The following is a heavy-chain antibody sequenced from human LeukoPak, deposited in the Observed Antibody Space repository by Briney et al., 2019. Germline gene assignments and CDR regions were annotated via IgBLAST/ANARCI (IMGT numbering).Heavy chain of an antibody. CDR3: ARDDPYSSGWYIVFDI. Sequence: GGSLRLSCAASGFTFSTYAMHWVRQAPGKGLEWVAIISYDGTNKYYADSVKGRFTISRDNSKNTLYLQMNSLRAEDTAVYYCARDDPYSSGWYIVFDIWGQGTMATVSS. J-gene: IGHJ3*02. D-gene: IGHD6-19*01. CDR2: ISYDGTNK. CDR1: GFTFSTYA. V-gene: IGHV3-30-3*01.